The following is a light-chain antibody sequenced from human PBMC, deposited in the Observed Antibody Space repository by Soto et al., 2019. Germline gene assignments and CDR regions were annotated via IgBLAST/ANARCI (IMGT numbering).Light chain of an antibody. V-gene: IGLV2-14*01. CDR1: SSDVGGYKY. Sequence: QSALTQPASVSGSPGQSITISCTGTSSDVGGYKYVSWYQQHPGKAPKLMIYEVSNRPSGVSNRFSGSKSGNTASLTISGLHAEDEADYYCSSYTSSSTLDVFGTGTKLTVL. CDR3: SSYTSSSTLDV. CDR2: EVS. J-gene: IGLJ1*01.